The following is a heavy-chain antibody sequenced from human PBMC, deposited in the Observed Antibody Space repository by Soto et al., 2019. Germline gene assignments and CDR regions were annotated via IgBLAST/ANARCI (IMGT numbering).Heavy chain of an antibody. D-gene: IGHD6-13*01. CDR1: GFTFSNAW. V-gene: IGHV3-15*07. CDR2: IKSKTDGGTT. Sequence: PGGSLRLSCAASGFTFSNAWMNWVRQAPGKGLEWVGRIKSKTDGGTTDYAAPVKGRFTISRDDSKNTLYLQMNSLKTEDTAVYYCTTGNPSSSWYRPYYYFDYWGQGTLVTVSS. J-gene: IGHJ4*02. CDR3: TTGNPSSSWYRPYYYFDY.